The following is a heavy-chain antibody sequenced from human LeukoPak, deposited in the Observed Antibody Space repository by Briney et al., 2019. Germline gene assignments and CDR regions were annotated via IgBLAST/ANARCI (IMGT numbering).Heavy chain of an antibody. Sequence: PGGSLRLSCAASGFTFSSYGMHWVRQAPGKGLEWVAVISYDGSNKYYADSVKGRFTISRDNSKNTLYLQMNSLRAEDTAVYYCARDDLYYGSGSYYKMGFDYWGQGTLVTVSS. CDR3: ARDDLYYGSGSYYKMGFDY. CDR1: GFTFSSYG. V-gene: IGHV3-30*03. CDR2: ISYDGSNK. D-gene: IGHD3-10*01. J-gene: IGHJ4*02.